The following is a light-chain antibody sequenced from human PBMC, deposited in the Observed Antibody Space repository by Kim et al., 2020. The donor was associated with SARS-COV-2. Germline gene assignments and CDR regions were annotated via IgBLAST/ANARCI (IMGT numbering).Light chain of an antibody. Sequence: QGVSRSRTGSSSNIQAGYDLDWYQDLPGTAHTPHIYGNGDRPSGIPSQFSGSKSGTSACLAINGLQAEDEADYCCQSYESCLSGSVFCGGTQLTVL. J-gene: IGLJ2*01. V-gene: IGLV1-40*01. CDR1: SSNIQAGYD. CDR2: GNG. CDR3: QSYESCLSGSV.